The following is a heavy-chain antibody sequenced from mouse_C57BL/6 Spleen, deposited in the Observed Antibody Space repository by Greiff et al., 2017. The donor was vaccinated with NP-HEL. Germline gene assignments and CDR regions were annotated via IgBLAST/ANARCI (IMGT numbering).Heavy chain of an antibody. CDR2: IWGGGST. J-gene: IGHJ4*01. CDR1: GFSLTSYG. V-gene: IGHV2-9*01. CDR3: AKHEDYYGSSYDLYAMDD. D-gene: IGHD1-1*01. Sequence: VQRVESGPGLVAPSQSLSITCTVSGFSLTSYGVDWVRQPPGKGLEWLGVIWGGGSTNYNSALMSRLSISKDNSKSQVFLKMNSLQTDDTAMYYCAKHEDYYGSSYDLYAMDDWGQGTSVTVSS.